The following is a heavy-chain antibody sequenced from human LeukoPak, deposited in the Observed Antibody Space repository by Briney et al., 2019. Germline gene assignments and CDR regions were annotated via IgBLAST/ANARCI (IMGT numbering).Heavy chain of an antibody. D-gene: IGHD4-11*01. CDR1: GGSISSSSYY. J-gene: IGHJ6*03. CDR3: ARCTYSNGRRYYYYMDV. Sequence: SETLSLTCTVSGGSISSSSYYWGWIRQPPGKGLEWIGSIYYSGSTYYNPSLKSRVTISVDTSKNQFSLKLSSVTAADTAVYYCARCTYSNGRRYYYYMDVWGKGTTVTVSS. V-gene: IGHV4-39*01. CDR2: IYYSGST.